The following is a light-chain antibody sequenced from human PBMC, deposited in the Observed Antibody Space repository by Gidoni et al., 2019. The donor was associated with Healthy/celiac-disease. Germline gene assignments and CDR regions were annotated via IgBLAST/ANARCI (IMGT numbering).Light chain of an antibody. V-gene: IGKV1-39*01. CDR2: AAS. J-gene: IGKJ5*01. CDR1: QSISSY. CDR3: QQSYSTTPIT. Sequence: DIQMTQSPSSLSASVGDRVTITCRASQSISSYVNWYQQKPGKAPKLLIYAASSLQSGVPSRFSGSGSGTDFTLTISSLQPEDFATYYCQQSYSTTPITFGQVTRLEIK.